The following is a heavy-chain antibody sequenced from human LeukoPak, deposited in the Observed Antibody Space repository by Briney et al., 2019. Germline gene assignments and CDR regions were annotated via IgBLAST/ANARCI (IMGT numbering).Heavy chain of an antibody. D-gene: IGHD3-10*01. CDR1: GYTFTGYY. V-gene: IGHV1-2*02. J-gene: IGHJ3*02. Sequence: GASVKVSCKASGYTFTGYYMHWVRQAPGQGLAWMGWINPNSGGTNYAQKFQGRVTMSVDTSKNQFSLKLRSVTAADTAVYYCARDTSFTLWFGEFRWINAFDIWGQGTMVTVSS. CDR3: ARDTSFTLWFGEFRWINAFDI. CDR2: INPNSGGT.